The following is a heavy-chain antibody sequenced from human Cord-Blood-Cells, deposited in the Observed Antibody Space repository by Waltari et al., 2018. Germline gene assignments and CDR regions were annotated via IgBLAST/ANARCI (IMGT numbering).Heavy chain of an antibody. CDR3: ARDLSHYYDSSGYYN. D-gene: IGHD3-22*01. CDR1: GYTFTSYG. J-gene: IGHJ4*02. CDR2: ISTYNGNT. Sequence: QVQLVQSGAEVKKPGASVKVSCKASGYTFTSYGISCVRQAPGQGLEWMGWISTYNGNTNYAQKLQGIVTMTTDTSTSTAYMELRSLRSDDTAVYYCARDLSHYYDSSGYYNWGQGTLVTVSS. V-gene: IGHV1-18*01.